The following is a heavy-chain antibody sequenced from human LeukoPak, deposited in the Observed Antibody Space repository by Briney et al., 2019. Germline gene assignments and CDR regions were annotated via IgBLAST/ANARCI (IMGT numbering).Heavy chain of an antibody. J-gene: IGHJ4*02. CDR3: AAEWALAQN. D-gene: IGHD1-26*01. Sequence: GGSLRLSCAASGFTFSTSTMSWVRQAPGKGLEWVSSLSGSSSYIYYADSVKGRFTISRDNVKKSLYLQMDSLRAEDTAIYFCAAEWALAQNWGQGTLVTVSS. CDR2: LSGSSSYI. CDR1: GFTFSTST. V-gene: IGHV3-21*01.